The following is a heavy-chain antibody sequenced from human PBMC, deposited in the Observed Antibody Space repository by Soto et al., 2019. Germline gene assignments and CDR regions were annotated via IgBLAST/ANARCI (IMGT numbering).Heavy chain of an antibody. Sequence: LSLTCTVSGGSISSSSYYWGWIRQPPGKGLEWIGSIYYSGSTYYNPSLKSRVTISVDTSKNQFSLKLSSVTAADTAVYYCAIQGIAVAGVGNWFDPWGQGTLVTVSS. CDR1: GGSISSSSYY. J-gene: IGHJ5*02. CDR2: IYYSGST. CDR3: AIQGIAVAGVGNWFDP. D-gene: IGHD6-19*01. V-gene: IGHV4-39*01.